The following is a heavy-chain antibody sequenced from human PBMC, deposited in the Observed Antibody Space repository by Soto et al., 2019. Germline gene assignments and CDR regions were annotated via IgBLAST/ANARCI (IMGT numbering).Heavy chain of an antibody. CDR3: ASGPYYQFWNGYPKYYYIDV. V-gene: IGHV4-59*08. CDR2: MYYTGNT. D-gene: IGHD3-3*01. Sequence: QVQLQESGPGLVKASETLSLTCNFSGGSISDFYWSWIRQPPGKGLEWIGYMYYTGNTEYKPSLKTRFTISIDTSKNQFPVKLRSVTATDTAIYYCASGPYYQFWNGYPKYYYIDVWGKGTTVTVSS. J-gene: IGHJ6*03. CDR1: GGSISDFY.